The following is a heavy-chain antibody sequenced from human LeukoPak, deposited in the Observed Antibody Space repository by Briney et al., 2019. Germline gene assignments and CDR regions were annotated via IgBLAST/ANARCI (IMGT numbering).Heavy chain of an antibody. CDR3: ARGDYGGDYFDY. J-gene: IGHJ4*02. CDR2: ISSGSTYT. D-gene: IGHD4-23*01. V-gene: IGHV3-11*05. Sequence: GGSLRLSCEVSGFTFSDHYMSWIRQAPGKRLEWVSYISSGSTYTNYADSVEGRFTISRDNAKNPLYLQMNSLRAEDTAVYYCARGDYGGDYFDYWGQGTLVTVSS. CDR1: GFTFSDHY.